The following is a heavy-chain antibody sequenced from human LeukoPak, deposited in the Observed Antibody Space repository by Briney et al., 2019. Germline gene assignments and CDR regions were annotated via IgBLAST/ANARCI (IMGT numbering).Heavy chain of an antibody. CDR3: ARLIAEYQDTPPANYWFDP. CDR1: GGSISIYY. CDR2: IYYSGST. Sequence: SETLSLTCTVSGGSISIYYWSWIRQPPGKGLEWIGYIYYSGSTNYNPSLKSRVTISVDTSKNQFSLKLSSVTAADTAVYYCARLIAEYQDTPPANYWFDPWGQGTLVTVSS. D-gene: IGHD2-2*01. V-gene: IGHV4-59*08. J-gene: IGHJ5*02.